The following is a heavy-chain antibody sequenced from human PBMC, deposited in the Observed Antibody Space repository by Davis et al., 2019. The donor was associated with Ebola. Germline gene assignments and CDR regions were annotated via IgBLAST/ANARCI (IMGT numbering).Heavy chain of an antibody. Sequence: ASVKVSCKASGYTFTSSDINWVRQATGQGLEWMGWMNPNSGNTGYAQKFQGRVTMTRNTSISTAYMELSSLRSEDTAVYYCATHEDLGISWFDYWGQGTLVTVSS. CDR2: MNPNSGNT. CDR1: GYTFTSSD. J-gene: IGHJ4*02. D-gene: IGHD1-1*01. V-gene: IGHV1-8*01. CDR3: ATHEDLGISWFDY.